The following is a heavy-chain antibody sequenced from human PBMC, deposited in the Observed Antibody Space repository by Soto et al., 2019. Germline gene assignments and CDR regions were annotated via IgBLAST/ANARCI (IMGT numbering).Heavy chain of an antibody. Sequence: SETLSLTCTVSGGSISSDDYYWSWIRQPPGKGLEWIGYIYDSGSSYYNPSLKSRVTMSVDTSKNQFSLKLSSVTAADTAVYYCAREKGYISGPKNFDYWGQGTLVTVSS. CDR1: GGSISSDDYY. J-gene: IGHJ4*02. V-gene: IGHV4-30-4*01. CDR3: AREKGYISGPKNFDY. D-gene: IGHD5-12*01. CDR2: IYDSGSS.